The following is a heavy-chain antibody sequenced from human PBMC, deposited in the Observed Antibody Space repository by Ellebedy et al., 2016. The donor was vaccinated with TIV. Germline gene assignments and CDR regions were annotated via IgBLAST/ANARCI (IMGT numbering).Heavy chain of an antibody. D-gene: IGHD2-8*01. CDR3: AREDNRYCTTMHCYRFDH. V-gene: IGHV3-33*01. J-gene: IGHJ4*02. Sequence: GGSLRLXXGASGFRFSNYDIHWVRQAPGKGLEWVALIRADGTEKYHEDSVKGRFTIFRDNSKNAVFLEMNSLRAEDTALYFCAREDNRYCTTMHCYRFDHWGQGTPVTVSS. CDR2: IRADGTEK. CDR1: GFRFSNYD.